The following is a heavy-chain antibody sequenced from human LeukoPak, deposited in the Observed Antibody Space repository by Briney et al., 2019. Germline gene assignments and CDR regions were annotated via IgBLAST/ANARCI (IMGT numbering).Heavy chain of an antibody. Sequence: GGSLRLSCATSGFTFSSYSMNWVRQAPGKGLEWVSSISSSSSYIYYADSVKGRLTISRGNAKNSLYLQMNSLRAEDTAVYYCAREGIAAAGKLGAFDIWGQGTMVTVSS. D-gene: IGHD6-13*01. V-gene: IGHV3-21*01. CDR2: ISSSSSYI. CDR3: AREGIAAAGKLGAFDI. J-gene: IGHJ3*02. CDR1: GFTFSSYS.